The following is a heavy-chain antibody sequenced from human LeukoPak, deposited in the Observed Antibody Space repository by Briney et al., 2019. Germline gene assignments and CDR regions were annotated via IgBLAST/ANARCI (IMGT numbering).Heavy chain of an antibody. V-gene: IGHV3-30*04. CDR2: ISNDGNNK. D-gene: IGHD2-2*01. CDR1: GFTFSSHA. Sequence: PGRSLRLSCAASGFTFSSHAVHWVRQAPGKGLEWVAVISNDGNNKYYGDSVKGRFTISRDNSKNTLYLLMNSLRADDTAVYYCARGQYCSGTSCYAYYYYYNMDVWGQGTTVTVSS. CDR3: ARGQYCSGTSCYAYYYYYNMDV. J-gene: IGHJ6*02.